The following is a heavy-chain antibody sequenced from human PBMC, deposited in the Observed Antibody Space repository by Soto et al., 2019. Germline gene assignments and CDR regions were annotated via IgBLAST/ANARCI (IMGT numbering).Heavy chain of an antibody. V-gene: IGHV4-39*01. D-gene: IGHD2-21*02. J-gene: IGHJ4*02. CDR2: IYHSGRT. Sequence: SETLSLTCIVSGESISSSSYYWGWIRQPPGKGLEWIGSIYHSGRTYYNPSFKSRVTISIDTSKNQFSLKLSSVTATDTAVYYCARQRTTVVTQAYFDHWGQGALVTVSS. CDR3: ARQRTTVVTQAYFDH. CDR1: GESISSSSYY.